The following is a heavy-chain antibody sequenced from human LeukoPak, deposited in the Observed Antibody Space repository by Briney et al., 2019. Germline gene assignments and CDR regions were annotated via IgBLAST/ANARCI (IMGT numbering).Heavy chain of an antibody. Sequence: GGSLRLSCAASGFTFSSDSMNWVRQAPGKGLEWVSSISSSSSYIYYADSVKGRFTISRDNAKNSLYLQMNSLRAEDTAVYYCATDYGGNDYAFDIWGQGTMVTVSS. CDR1: GFTFSSDS. J-gene: IGHJ3*02. CDR3: ATDYGGNDYAFDI. V-gene: IGHV3-21*01. CDR2: ISSSSSYI. D-gene: IGHD4-17*01.